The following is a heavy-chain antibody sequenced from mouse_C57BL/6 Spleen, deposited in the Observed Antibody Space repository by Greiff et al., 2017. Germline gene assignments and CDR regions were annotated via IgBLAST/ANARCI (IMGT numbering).Heavy chain of an antibody. CDR2: ISDGGSYT. D-gene: IGHD1-1*01. Sequence: EVMLVESGGGLVKPGGSLKLSCAASGFTFSSYAMSWVRQTPEKRLEWVATISDGGSYTYYPDNVKGRFTISRDNAKNNLYLQMSHLKAEDTAMYYCARDSYGSSYGNYAMDYWGQGTSVTVSS. CDR1: GFTFSSYA. V-gene: IGHV5-4*01. J-gene: IGHJ4*01. CDR3: ARDSYGSSYGNYAMDY.